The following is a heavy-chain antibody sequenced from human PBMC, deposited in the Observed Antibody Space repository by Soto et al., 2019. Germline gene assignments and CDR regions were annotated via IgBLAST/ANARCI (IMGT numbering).Heavy chain of an antibody. Sequence: QVQLVESGGGEVQPGRSLTISCAASGFTFSTYGMHWVRQTPGKGLEWVAVISYDGTNKFYSDSVKGRFTISRDNFNHTLTLQMNSLRADDTAVYSCAKDLQSYGDYDYYCYGMDVWGLGTRVTVSS. D-gene: IGHD4-17*01. CDR1: GFTFSTYG. J-gene: IGHJ6*02. CDR2: ISYDGTNK. V-gene: IGHV3-30*18. CDR3: AKDLQSYGDYDYYCYGMDV.